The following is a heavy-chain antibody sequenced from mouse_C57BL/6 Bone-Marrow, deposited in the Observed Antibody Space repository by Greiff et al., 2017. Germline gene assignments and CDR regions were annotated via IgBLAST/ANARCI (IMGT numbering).Heavy chain of an antibody. CDR1: GYTFTDYY. CDR2: IYPGSGNT. V-gene: IGHV1-76*01. J-gene: IGHJ4*01. CDR3: ARSRGYYGSSYDAMDY. D-gene: IGHD1-1*01. Sequence: VQLVESGAELVRPGASVKLSCKASGYTFTDYYINWVKQRPGQGLEWIARIYPGSGNTYYNEKFKGKATLTAEKSSSTAYMQLSSLTSEDSAVYFCARSRGYYGSSYDAMDYWGQGTSVTVSS.